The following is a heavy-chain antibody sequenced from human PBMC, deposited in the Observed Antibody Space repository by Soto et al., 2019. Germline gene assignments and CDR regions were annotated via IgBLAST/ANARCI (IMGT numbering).Heavy chain of an antibody. CDR2: ISYDGSNK. Sequence: PGGSLRLSCAASAFTFSNYGMHWVRQAPGKGLEWVAVISYDGSNKYYADSVKGRFTISRDNSKNTLYLQMNSLRAEDTAVYYCARAHRAYYYYYGMDVWGQGTTVTVSS. J-gene: IGHJ6*02. CDR3: ARAHRAYYYYYGMDV. V-gene: IGHV3-30*03. CDR1: AFTFSNYG.